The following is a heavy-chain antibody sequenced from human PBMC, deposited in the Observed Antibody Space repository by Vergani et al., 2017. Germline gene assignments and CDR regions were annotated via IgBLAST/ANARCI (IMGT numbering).Heavy chain of an antibody. CDR1: GFTFSSYA. CDR2: ISAYNGNT. D-gene: IGHD3-10*01. J-gene: IGHJ3*02. CDR3: ARVSGSTPVAFDI. V-gene: IGHV1-18*01. Sequence: VQLLESGGGLVQPGGSLRLSCAASGFTFSSYAMSWVRQAPGQGLEWMGWISAYNGNTNYAQKLQGRVTMTTDTSTSTAYMELRSLRSDDTAVYYCARVSGSTPVAFDIWGQGTMVSVSS.